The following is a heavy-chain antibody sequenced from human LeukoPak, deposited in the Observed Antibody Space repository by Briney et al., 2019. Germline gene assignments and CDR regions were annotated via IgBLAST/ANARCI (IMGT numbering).Heavy chain of an antibody. CDR3: AGGYYSRQFDY. J-gene: IGHJ4*02. D-gene: IGHD3-22*01. CDR2: IYYSGST. CDR1: GGSISSSSYY. V-gene: IGHV4-39*07. Sequence: SETLSLTCTVSGGSISSSSYYWGWIRQPPGKGLEWIGSIYYSGSTYYNPSLKSRVTISVDTSKNQFSLKLSSVTAADTAVYYCAGGYYSRQFDYWGQGTLVTVSS.